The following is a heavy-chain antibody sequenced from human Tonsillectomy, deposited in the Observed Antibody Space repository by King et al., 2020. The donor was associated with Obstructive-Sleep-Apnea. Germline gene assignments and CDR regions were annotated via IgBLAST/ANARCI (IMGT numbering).Heavy chain of an antibody. J-gene: IGHJ4*02. Sequence: VQLVQSGAEVKKPGASVKVSCKASGYTFSIFGISWVRQAPGQGLEWMGWISAYNGDTDYAQNFLGRVTMTTDTSTSTAYIELRSLTSDYTAVYYCARDVAVKGGTFNGDSAYWGQGTLVTVSS. CDR1: GYTFSIFG. CDR2: ISAYNGDT. D-gene: IGHD1-26*01. V-gene: IGHV1-18*04. CDR3: ARDVAVKGGTFNGDSAY.